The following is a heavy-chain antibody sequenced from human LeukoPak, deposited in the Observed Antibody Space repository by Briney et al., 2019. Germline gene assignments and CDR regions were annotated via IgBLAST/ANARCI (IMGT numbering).Heavy chain of an antibody. CDR3: ARGISGWYRYYGMDV. D-gene: IGHD6-19*01. CDR2: INHSGST. Sequence: SETLSLTCAVYGGSFSGYYWSWIRQPPGKGLEWIGEINHSGSTNYNPSLKSRVTISVDTSKDQFSLKLSSVTAADTAVYYCARGISGWYRYYGMDVWGKGTTVTVSS. CDR1: GGSFSGYY. J-gene: IGHJ6*04. V-gene: IGHV4-34*01.